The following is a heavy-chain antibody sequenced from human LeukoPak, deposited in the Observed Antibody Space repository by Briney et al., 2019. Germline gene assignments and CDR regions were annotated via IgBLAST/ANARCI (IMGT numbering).Heavy chain of an antibody. V-gene: IGHV3-53*01. Sequence: GRSLRLSCAASGFTVSTNYMSWVRQAPGKGLEWVSVIYSGGSTFYADSVKGRFTISRDNSKNTVYLQMNSLRVEDTAVYYCARLLGSIYYDSSGYSGYYYYYMDVWGKGTTVTISS. CDR2: IYSGGST. J-gene: IGHJ6*03. D-gene: IGHD3-22*01. CDR3: ARLLGSIYYDSSGYSGYYYYYMDV. CDR1: GFTVSTNY.